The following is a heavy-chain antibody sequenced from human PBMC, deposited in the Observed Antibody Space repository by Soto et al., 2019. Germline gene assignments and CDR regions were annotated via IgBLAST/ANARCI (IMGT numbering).Heavy chain of an antibody. Sequence: PGGSRRLSCAACGFTFDDYTMHWVRQAPGKGLEWVSLISWDGGSKYYADSVKGRFTISRDNSKNSLYLQMNSLRTEDTALYYCAKGLPDYDFWSGYFDYWGQGALVTVSS. J-gene: IGHJ4*02. CDR3: AKGLPDYDFWSGYFDY. CDR2: ISWDGGSK. D-gene: IGHD3-3*01. V-gene: IGHV3-43*01. CDR1: GFTFDDYT.